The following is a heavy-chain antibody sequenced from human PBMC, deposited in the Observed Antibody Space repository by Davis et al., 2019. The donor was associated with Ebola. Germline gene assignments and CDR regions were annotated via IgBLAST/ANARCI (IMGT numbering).Heavy chain of an antibody. Sequence: GGSLRLSCAASGFTFSDYYMSWIRQAPGKGLEWVAVIWYDGSNKYYADSVKGRFTISRDNSKNTLYLQMNSLRAADTAVYYCAMGGQTYDYWGQGTLVTVSS. V-gene: IGHV3-33*08. J-gene: IGHJ4*02. CDR1: GFTFSDYY. D-gene: IGHD1-26*01. CDR2: IWYDGSNK. CDR3: AMGGQTYDY.